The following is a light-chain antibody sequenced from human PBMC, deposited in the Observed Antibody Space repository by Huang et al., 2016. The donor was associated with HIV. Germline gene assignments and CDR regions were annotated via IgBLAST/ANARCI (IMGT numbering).Light chain of an antibody. CDR1: QSVTRNY. CDR3: QQFGSSPPYS. J-gene: IGKJ2*03. Sequence: PGERATVSCRASQSVTRNYLAWYQQRPGQAPKLLIYGASTRATGIPDRFSGSGSGTDLTLTISRLAPEDFAVYYCQQFGSSPPYSFGQGTKLEIK. CDR2: GAS. V-gene: IGKV3-20*01.